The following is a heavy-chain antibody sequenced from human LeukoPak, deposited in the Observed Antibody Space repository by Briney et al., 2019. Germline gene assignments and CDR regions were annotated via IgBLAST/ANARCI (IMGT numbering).Heavy chain of an antibody. CDR3: AKRGHCSATCTYDY. V-gene: IGHV3-23*01. Sequence: GGSLRLSCAASGFTFSNFAVHWVRQAPGKGLEWVSIVNGDGVNTYYADSVKGRFTISRDNFKNTVYLQMNSLRAEDTAGYYCAKRGHCSATCTYDYWGQGTLVTVSS. CDR2: VNGDGVNT. CDR1: GFTFSNFA. J-gene: IGHJ4*02. D-gene: IGHD2-15*01.